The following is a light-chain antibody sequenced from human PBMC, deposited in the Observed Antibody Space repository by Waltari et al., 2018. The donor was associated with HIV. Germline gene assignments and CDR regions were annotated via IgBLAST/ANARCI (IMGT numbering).Light chain of an antibody. J-gene: IGLJ2*01. CDR1: ALSKQY. V-gene: IGLV3-25*03. CDR3: QSADTSGSYWV. CDR2: KDS. Sequence: SSELPQPPSVSVSPGQTAGITCSGHALSKQYAYWYQQKPGQATVLVISKDSERPSGIPERFSGSTSGTTVTLTISGVQAEDEADYYCQSADTSGSYWVFGGGTKLTVL.